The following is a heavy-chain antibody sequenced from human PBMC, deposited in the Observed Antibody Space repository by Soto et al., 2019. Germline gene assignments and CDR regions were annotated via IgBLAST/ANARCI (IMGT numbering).Heavy chain of an antibody. D-gene: IGHD3-10*01. CDR3: AKGGPMVRGPRGYFDY. CDR2: ISYDGSNK. J-gene: IGHJ4*02. CDR1: GFTFSSYG. V-gene: IGHV3-30*18. Sequence: QVPLVESGGGMVQPGRSLRLSCAASGFTFSSYGMHWVRQAPGKGLEWVAVISYDGSNKYYADSVKGRFTISRDNSKNALYLQMNSLRAEDTAVYYCAKGGPMVRGPRGYFDYWGQGTLVTVSS.